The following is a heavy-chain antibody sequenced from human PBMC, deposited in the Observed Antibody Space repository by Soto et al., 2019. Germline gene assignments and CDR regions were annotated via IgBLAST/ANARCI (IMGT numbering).Heavy chain of an antibody. V-gene: IGHV5-10-1*01. Sequence: GESLKISCKGSGYSFTSYWISWVRQMPGKGLEWMGRIDPSDSYTNYSPSFQGHVTISADKSISTAYLQWSSLKASDTAMYYCARLPGAGSGWSNRDYWGKGTLVTVSS. CDR3: ARLPGAGSGWSNRDY. J-gene: IGHJ4*02. CDR2: IDPSDSYT. D-gene: IGHD6-19*01. CDR1: GYSFTSYW.